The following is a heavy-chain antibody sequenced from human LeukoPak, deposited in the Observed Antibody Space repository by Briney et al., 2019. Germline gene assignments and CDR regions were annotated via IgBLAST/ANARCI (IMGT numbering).Heavy chain of an antibody. V-gene: IGHV3-21*01. CDR1: GFTFSSYS. CDR3: ARAGKEGVVGPAAFYYYYYYMDV. D-gene: IGHD2-2*01. J-gene: IGHJ6*03. CDR2: ISSSSSYI. Sequence: GGSLRLSCAASGFTFSSYSMNWVRQAPGKGLEWVSSISSSSSYIYYADSVKGRFTISRDNAKNSLYLQMNSLRAEDTAVYYCARAGKEGVVGPAAFYYYYYYMDVWGKGTTVTVSS.